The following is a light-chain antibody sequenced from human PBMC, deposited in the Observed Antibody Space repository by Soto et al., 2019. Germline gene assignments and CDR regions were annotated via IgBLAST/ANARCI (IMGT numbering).Light chain of an antibody. J-gene: IGKJ1*01. Sequence: DIQTTQSPSTLSSSVGDIFTITCLASQSITKFVNWYQQKPGKAPKLLIYKASTLKSGVPSRFSGSGSGTEFTLTISSLQPDDFATYYCQHYNSYSEAFGQGTKVDIK. CDR2: KAS. CDR3: QHYNSYSEA. CDR1: QSITKF. V-gene: IGKV1-5*03.